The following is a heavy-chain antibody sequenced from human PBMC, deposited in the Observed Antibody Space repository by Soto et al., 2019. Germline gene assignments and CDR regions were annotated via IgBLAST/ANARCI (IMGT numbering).Heavy chain of an antibody. D-gene: IGHD6-13*01. V-gene: IGHV3-30*11. CDR2: ISYNESNK. Sequence: SGFTFHYVAMHWVRRAPGKGLGWVVAISYNESNKSHEFSVKGSVTISRDKSMCTLYLQMNSLRGDDTAVYYCARVLSAVGRGHFDYWGHGTLVTV. CDR3: ARVLSAVGRGHFDY. J-gene: IGHJ4*01. CDR1: GFTFHYVA.